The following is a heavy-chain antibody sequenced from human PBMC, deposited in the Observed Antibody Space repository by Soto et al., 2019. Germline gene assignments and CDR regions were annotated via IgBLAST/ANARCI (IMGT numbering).Heavy chain of an antibody. Sequence: QVQLVESGGGVVQPGRSLRLSCAASGFRFSDYAMHWVRQAPGKGLEWVAVISDDGVNKYYLDSVKGRFTISRDNSKNTLYLQMNSLSTDDTGVYYCARAREDLVLLVALDYWGQGTLLTVSS. CDR1: GFRFSDYA. J-gene: IGHJ4*02. V-gene: IGHV3-30*03. CDR3: ARAREDLVLLVALDY. CDR2: ISDDGVNK. D-gene: IGHD2-8*01.